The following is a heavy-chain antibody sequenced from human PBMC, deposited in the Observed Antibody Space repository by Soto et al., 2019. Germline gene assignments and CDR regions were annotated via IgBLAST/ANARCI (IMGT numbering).Heavy chain of an antibody. Sequence: WGSMRLSCAASGFTFSSYGMHWVRQTPGKGLEWVAVISYDGSNKYYADSVKGRFTISRDNSKNTLYLQMNSLRAEDTAVYYCTKGTVVTAKYYYHVMAVWGQGPTVTVSS. CDR2: ISYDGSNK. D-gene: IGHD2-21*02. V-gene: IGHV3-30*18. CDR3: TKGTVVTAKYYYHVMAV. CDR1: GFTFSSYG. J-gene: IGHJ6*02.